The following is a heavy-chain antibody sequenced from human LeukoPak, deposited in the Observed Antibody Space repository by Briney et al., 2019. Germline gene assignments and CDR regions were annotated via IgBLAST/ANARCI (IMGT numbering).Heavy chain of an antibody. V-gene: IGHV3-7*02. CDR1: GFTLSSYW. CDR3: ASQDCTSTSCPSTY. J-gene: IGHJ4*02. Sequence: GGSLRLSCAASGFTLSSYWMIWVRQAPGKGLEWVANIKEDGSAKLYVDSVRGRFTISRDNAKNSLYLQMNSLRAEDTAVYYCASQDCTSTSCPSTYWGQGTLVIVSS. CDR2: IKEDGSAK. D-gene: IGHD2-2*01.